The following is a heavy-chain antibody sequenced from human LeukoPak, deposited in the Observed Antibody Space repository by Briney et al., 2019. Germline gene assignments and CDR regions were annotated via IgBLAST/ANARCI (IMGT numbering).Heavy chain of an antibody. CDR1: GYSISSGYY. D-gene: IGHD5-18*01. V-gene: IGHV4-38-2*02. CDR3: ARGGYSYGSHYFDY. J-gene: IGHJ4*02. CDR2: IYHSGST. Sequence: SETLFLTCTVSGYSISSGYYWGWIRQPPGKGLEWIGSIYHSGSTYYSPSLKSRVTISVDTSKNQFSLKLSSVTAADTAVYYCARGGYSYGSHYFDYWGQGTPVTVSS.